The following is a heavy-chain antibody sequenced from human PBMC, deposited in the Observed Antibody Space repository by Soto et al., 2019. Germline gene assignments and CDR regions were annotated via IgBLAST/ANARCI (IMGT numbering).Heavy chain of an antibody. D-gene: IGHD7-27*01. J-gene: IGHJ4*02. CDR2: VSAYNGNT. CDR3: ARDWGGFDY. Sequence: GASVKVSCKASGYTFTTSGISWVRQAPGQGLEWMGWVSAYNGNTNYAQKFQGRLSMTKDTSTSTVYMELRSLRSDDTAMYYCARDWGGFDYWGQGTLVTVSS. V-gene: IGHV1-18*01. CDR1: GYTFTTSG.